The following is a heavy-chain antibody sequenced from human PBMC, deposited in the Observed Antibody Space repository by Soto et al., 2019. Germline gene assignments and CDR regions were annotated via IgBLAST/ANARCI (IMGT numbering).Heavy chain of an antibody. D-gene: IGHD6-6*01. CDR2: INPNSGGT. J-gene: IGHJ6*02. CDR1: GYTFTGYY. Sequence: ASVKVSCKASGYTFTGYYMHWVRQAPGQGLEWMGWINPNSGGTNYAQKFQGWVTMTRDTSISTAYMELSRLRSDDTAVYYCARTSIATSYYYYYGMDVWCQGTTVTVSS. CDR3: ARTSIATSYYYYYGMDV. V-gene: IGHV1-2*04.